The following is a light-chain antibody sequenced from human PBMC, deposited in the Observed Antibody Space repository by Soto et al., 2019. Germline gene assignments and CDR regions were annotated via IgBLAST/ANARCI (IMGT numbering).Light chain of an antibody. CDR3: QQYDTYYT. Sequence: IPMTHSPSTLSASEGDRVTITFRASQSISSWLAWYQQKPGKAPTLLIYDVSRLESGVPSRFSGSGSGTEFTLTINSLQPDDFATYYCQQYDTYYTSGQGTKVDIK. CDR1: QSISSW. J-gene: IGKJ2*01. CDR2: DVS. V-gene: IGKV1-5*01.